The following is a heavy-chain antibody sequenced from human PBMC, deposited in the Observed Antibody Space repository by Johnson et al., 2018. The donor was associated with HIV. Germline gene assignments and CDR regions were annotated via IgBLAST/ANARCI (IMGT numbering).Heavy chain of an antibody. V-gene: IGHV3-15*01. CDR1: GFTFSNAW. Sequence: EVQLMESGGGVVQPGGSLRLSCAASGFTFSNAWMSWVRQAPGKGLEWVGRIKSRTEGGTTDYAAPAKGRFTISRDDSKNTVFLQMNSLRAEDTAVYYCAKGIMNWDDDAFDVWGLGTMVTVSS. CDR3: AKGIMNWDDDAFDV. D-gene: IGHD1-1*01. CDR2: IKSRTEGGTT. J-gene: IGHJ3*01.